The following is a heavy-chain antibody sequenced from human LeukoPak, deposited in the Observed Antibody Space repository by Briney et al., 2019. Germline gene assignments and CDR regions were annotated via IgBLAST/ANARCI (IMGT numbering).Heavy chain of an antibody. CDR3: ARDPLSSAPGYFDY. V-gene: IGHV3-33*01. D-gene: IGHD3-22*01. CDR1: GFTFSSYG. J-gene: IGHJ4*02. CDR2: IWYDGSNK. Sequence: ERSLRLSCAASGFTFSSYGMHWVRQAPGKGLEWVAVIWYDGSNKYYADSVKGRFTISRDNSKNTLYLQMNSLRAEDTAVYYCARDPLSSAPGYFDYWGQGTLVTVSS.